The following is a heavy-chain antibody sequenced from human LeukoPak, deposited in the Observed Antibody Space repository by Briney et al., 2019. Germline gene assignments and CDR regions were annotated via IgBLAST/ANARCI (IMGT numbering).Heavy chain of an antibody. V-gene: IGHV3-48*01. CDR3: ARDSASRGSYYSGDNY. J-gene: IGHJ4*02. D-gene: IGHD1-26*01. CDR1: GFTFSSYS. Sequence: GGSLRLSCAASGFTFSSYSMNWVRQAPGKGLEWVSYISSSSSTIYYADSVKGRFTISRDNAKNSLYLQMNSLRSEDTAVYYCARDSASRGSYYSGDNYWGQGTLVTVSS. CDR2: ISSSSSTI.